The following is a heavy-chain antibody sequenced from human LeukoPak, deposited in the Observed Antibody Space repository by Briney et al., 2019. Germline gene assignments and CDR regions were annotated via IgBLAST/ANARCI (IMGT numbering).Heavy chain of an antibody. CDR3: AKTYYDFWSGYRPFDP. J-gene: IGHJ5*02. D-gene: IGHD3-3*01. CDR1: GFTFSSYG. V-gene: IGHV3-30*02. CDR2: IRYDGSNK. Sequence: PGGSLRLSCAASGFTFSSYGMHWVRQAPGKGLEWVAFIRYDGSNKYYADSVKGRFTISRDNSKNMLYLQMNSLRAEDTALYYCAKTYYDFWSGYRPFDPWGQGTLVTVSS.